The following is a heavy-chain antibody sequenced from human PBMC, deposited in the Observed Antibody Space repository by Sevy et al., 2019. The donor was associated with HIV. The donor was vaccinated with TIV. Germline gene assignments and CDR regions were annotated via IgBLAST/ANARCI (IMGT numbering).Heavy chain of an antibody. J-gene: IGHJ6*02. CDR3: VRQRGDTVVLPDVLPDYGMDV. D-gene: IGHD2-2*01. V-gene: IGHV3-74*01. Sequence: GGSLRLSCAASGLTFRSNWMHWVRQAPGKGLVWVSHINSDESTTGYADSVKGRFTISRDNAKNTLYLQMNSLRAEDTVVYYCVRQRGDTVVLPDVLPDYGMDVWGQGTTVTVSS. CDR1: GLTFRSNW. CDR2: INSDESTT.